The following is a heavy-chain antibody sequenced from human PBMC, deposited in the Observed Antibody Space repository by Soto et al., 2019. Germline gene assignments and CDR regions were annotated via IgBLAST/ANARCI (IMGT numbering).Heavy chain of an antibody. CDR1: GFIFSSYA. CDR3: AKAFSNPRVGPTLLRRVFDF. J-gene: IGHJ3*01. Sequence: GGSLRLSCAASGFIFSSYAMSWVRQAPGKGLEWVSTISASGDSTYYTDSVKGRFTISRDNSKNTLYLQMNSLRAEDTAVYYCAKAFSNPRVGPTLLRRVFDFWGQGTMVTVSS. D-gene: IGHD1-26*01. CDR2: ISASGDST. V-gene: IGHV3-23*01.